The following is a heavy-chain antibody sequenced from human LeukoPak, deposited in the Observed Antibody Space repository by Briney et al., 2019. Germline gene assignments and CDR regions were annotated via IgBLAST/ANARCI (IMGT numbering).Heavy chain of an antibody. CDR3: ARWRAYFDY. Sequence: GGSLRLSCAGSGFTFNSYGMSWVRQAPGKGLEWVSAISGSGGSTYYADSVKGRFTISRDNAKNSLYLQMNSLRAEDTAVYYCARWRAYFDYWGQGTLVTVSS. V-gene: IGHV3-23*01. CDR1: GFTFNSYG. CDR2: ISGSGGST. D-gene: IGHD5-24*01. J-gene: IGHJ4*02.